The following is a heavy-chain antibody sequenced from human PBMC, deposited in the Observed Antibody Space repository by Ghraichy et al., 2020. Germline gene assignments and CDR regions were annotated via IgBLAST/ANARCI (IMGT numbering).Heavy chain of an antibody. D-gene: IGHD3-22*01. CDR3: AREAGGDDSDTSGYYRRENYFDY. Sequence: GGSLRLSCAASGFTFSSSALNWVRLTPGKGLEWVSSIGSTSGYIYYAASVKGRFTISRDNAQNSLFLQMNSLRAEDTAVYYCAREAGGDDSDTSGYYRRENYFDYWGQGTLVTGSS. J-gene: IGHJ4*02. V-gene: IGHV3-21*01. CDR2: IGSTSGYI. CDR1: GFTFSSSA.